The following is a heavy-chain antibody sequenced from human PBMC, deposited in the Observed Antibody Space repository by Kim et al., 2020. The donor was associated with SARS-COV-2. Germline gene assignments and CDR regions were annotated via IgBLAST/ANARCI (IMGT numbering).Heavy chain of an antibody. V-gene: IGHV3-49*04. Sequence: GGSLRLSCTASGFTFGDYAMSWVRQAPGKGLEWVGFIRSKAYGGTTEYAASVKGRFTISRDDSKSIAYLQMNSLKTEDTAVYYCTRGGRGPTIFDYWGQGTLVTVSS. CDR1: GFTFGDYA. CDR2: IRSKAYGGTT. D-gene: IGHD3-9*01. CDR3: TRGGRGPTIFDY. J-gene: IGHJ4*02.